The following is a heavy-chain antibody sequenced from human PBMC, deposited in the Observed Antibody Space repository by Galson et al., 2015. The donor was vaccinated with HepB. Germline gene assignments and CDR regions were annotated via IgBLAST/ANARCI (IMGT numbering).Heavy chain of an antibody. J-gene: IGHJ4*02. D-gene: IGHD3-22*01. CDR2: IDPSDSYT. CDR3: ARVSNYYDSSGYYFGVNDY. V-gene: IGHV5-10-1*01. Sequence: QSGAEVKKPGESLRISCKGSGYSFSSYWINWVRQMPGKGLEWMGRIDPSDSYTNYSPSFQGHVTISTDKSISAAYLQWSSLKASDTAMYYCARVSNYYDSSGYYFGVNDYWGQGTLVTVSS. CDR1: GYSFSSYW.